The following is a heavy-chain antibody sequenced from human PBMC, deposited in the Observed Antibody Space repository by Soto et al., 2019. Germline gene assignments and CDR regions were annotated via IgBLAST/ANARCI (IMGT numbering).Heavy chain of an antibody. D-gene: IGHD5-18*01. Sequence: QVQLVESGGGVVQPGRSLRLSCAASGFTFNNYGIHWVRQAPGKGLEWVAVISYDGDDKYYADSVKGRFTISRDNSRNTLYLQMNSLRPKDTAMYYCAKEGIELWSAFDYWGQGTLVTVSS. CDR3: AKEGIELWSAFDY. CDR2: ISYDGDDK. CDR1: GFTFNNYG. V-gene: IGHV3-30*18. J-gene: IGHJ4*02.